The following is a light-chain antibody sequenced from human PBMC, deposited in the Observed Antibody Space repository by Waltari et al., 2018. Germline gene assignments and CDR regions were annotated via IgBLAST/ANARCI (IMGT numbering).Light chain of an antibody. V-gene: IGLV1-40*01. Sequence: QSVLTQPPSVSGAPGQRVPISCPGRGSNIGAGYDVHWYRQLPGKAPTLLIYGVNTRPPGVSDRFSGSQFDTSASLAIAGLQADDEADYYCQSYDTTLSVVFGGGTKLTVL. CDR3: QSYDTTLSVV. J-gene: IGLJ2*01. CDR1: GSNIGAGYD. CDR2: GVN.